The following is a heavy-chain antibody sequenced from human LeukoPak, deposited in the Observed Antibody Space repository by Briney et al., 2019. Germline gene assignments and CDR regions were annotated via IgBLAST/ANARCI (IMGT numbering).Heavy chain of an antibody. CDR1: GGSISSSSYY. CDR2: IYYSGST. D-gene: IGHD3-10*01. CDR3: ARREWFGNTLDY. V-gene: IGHV4-39*01. Sequence: KPSETLSLTCTVSGGSISSSSYYWGWIRQPPGKGLEWIGSIYYSGSTYYNPSLKSRVTISVDTSKNQFSLKLSSVTAADTAVYYCARREWFGNTLDYWGQGTLVTVSS. J-gene: IGHJ4*02.